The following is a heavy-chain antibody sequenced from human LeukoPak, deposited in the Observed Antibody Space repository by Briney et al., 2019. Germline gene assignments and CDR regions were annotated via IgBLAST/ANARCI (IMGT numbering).Heavy chain of an antibody. D-gene: IGHD2-8*02. V-gene: IGHV4-38-2*02. Sequence: SETLSLTCTVSGYSISSGYYWGWIRQPPGKGLEWIGSIYHSGSTYYNPSLKSRVTISVDTSKNQFSLKLSSVTAADTAVYYCARQTDGTDFDYWGQGTLVTVSS. CDR1: GYSISSGYY. J-gene: IGHJ4*02. CDR3: ARQTDGTDFDY. CDR2: IYHSGST.